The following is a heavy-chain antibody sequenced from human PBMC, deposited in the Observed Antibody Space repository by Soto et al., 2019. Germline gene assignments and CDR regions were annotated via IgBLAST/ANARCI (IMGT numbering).Heavy chain of an antibody. D-gene: IGHD3-22*01. CDR1: GYTFTSYY. Sequence: RASVNLSCKPSGYTFTSYYMHWGRRAPGQGLEWMGIINPSGGSTSYAQKFQGRVTMTEDTSTDTAYMELSSLRSEDTAVYYCATYYYDSSGYYRATDDAFDIWGQGTMVTVSS. CDR2: INPSGGST. CDR3: ATYYYDSSGYYRATDDAFDI. J-gene: IGHJ3*02. V-gene: IGHV1-46*01.